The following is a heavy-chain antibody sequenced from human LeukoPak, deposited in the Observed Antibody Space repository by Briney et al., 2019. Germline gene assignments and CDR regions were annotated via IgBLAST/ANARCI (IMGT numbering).Heavy chain of an antibody. D-gene: IGHD3-10*01. CDR3: ARLMVRGVIIQGFDS. Sequence: ASVKVSCKASGYTWTSYAMHWVRQAPGQRLEWMGWINAGNGNTKYSQKFQDRVTITRDTSASTAYMELSSLRSEDTAVYYCARLMVRGVIIQGFDSWGQGTLVTVSS. V-gene: IGHV1-3*01. CDR1: GYTWTSYA. J-gene: IGHJ4*02. CDR2: INAGNGNT.